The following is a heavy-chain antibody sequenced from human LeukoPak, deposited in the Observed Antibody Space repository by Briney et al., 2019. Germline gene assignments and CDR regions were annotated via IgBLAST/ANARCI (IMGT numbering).Heavy chain of an antibody. V-gene: IGHV3-23*01. CDR2: ISGSGGST. Sequence: PGGSLRLSCAASGFTFSSYAMSWVRQAPGKGLEWVSAISGSGGSTYYADSVKGRFTISRDNSKNTLYLQMNSLRAEDTAVYYCATKRDILTGYPPFDYWGQGTLVTVSS. D-gene: IGHD3-9*01. J-gene: IGHJ4*02. CDR1: GFTFSSYA. CDR3: ATKRDILTGYPPFDY.